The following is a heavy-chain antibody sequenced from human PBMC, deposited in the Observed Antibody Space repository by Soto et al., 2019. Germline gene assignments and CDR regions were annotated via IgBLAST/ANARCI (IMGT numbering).Heavy chain of an antibody. J-gene: IGHJ6*02. V-gene: IGHV1-18*04. CDR2: INAYNGNT. CDR1: GYTFTGYY. Sequence: ASVKVSCKASGYTFTGYYMHWVRQAPGQGLEWMGWINAYNGNTNYAQKLQGRVTMTTDTSTSTAYMELRSLRSDDTAVYYCARDRELRFLEWSPSYYYYGMDVWGQGTTVTVSS. D-gene: IGHD3-3*01. CDR3: ARDRELRFLEWSPSYYYYGMDV.